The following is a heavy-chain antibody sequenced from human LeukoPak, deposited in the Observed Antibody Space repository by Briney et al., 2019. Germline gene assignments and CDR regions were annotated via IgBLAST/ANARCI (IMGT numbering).Heavy chain of an antibody. Sequence: ASVKVSCKASGYTFTSYDINWVRQAPGQGLEWMGWISAYNGNTNYAQKLQGRVTMTTDTSTSTAYMELRSLRSDDTAVYYCARTPGGDYKQNFDYWGQGTLVTVSS. D-gene: IGHD2-21*02. J-gene: IGHJ4*02. CDR2: ISAYNGNT. CDR3: ARTPGGDYKQNFDY. CDR1: GYTFTSYD. V-gene: IGHV1-18*01.